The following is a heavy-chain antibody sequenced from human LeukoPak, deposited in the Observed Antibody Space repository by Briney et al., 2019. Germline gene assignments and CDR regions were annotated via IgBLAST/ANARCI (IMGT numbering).Heavy chain of an antibody. CDR2: INWNGGST. Sequence: GGSLRLSCAASGFTFGDYGMSWVRQAPGKGLEWVSGINWNGGSTGYADSVKGRFTISRDNAKNSLYLQMNSLRAEDTALYYCARAVLLWFGELLYLDAFGIWGQGTMVTVSS. J-gene: IGHJ3*02. D-gene: IGHD3-10*01. CDR1: GFTFGDYG. V-gene: IGHV3-20*04. CDR3: ARAVLLWFGELLYLDAFGI.